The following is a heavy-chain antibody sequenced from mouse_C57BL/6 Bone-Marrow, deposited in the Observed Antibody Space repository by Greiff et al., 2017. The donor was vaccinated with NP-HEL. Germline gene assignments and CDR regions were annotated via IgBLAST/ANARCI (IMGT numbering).Heavy chain of an antibody. CDR1: GYTFTSYW. V-gene: IGHV1-69*01. J-gene: IGHJ2*01. Sequence: QVQLQQSGAELVMPGASVKLSCKASGYTFTSYWMHWVKQRPGQGLEWIGEIDPSDSYTNYNQKFKGKSTLTVDKSSSTAYMQLSSLTSEDSAVYYCARDYGSNFDYWGQGTTLTVSS. CDR2: IDPSDSYT. D-gene: IGHD1-1*01. CDR3: ARDYGSNFDY.